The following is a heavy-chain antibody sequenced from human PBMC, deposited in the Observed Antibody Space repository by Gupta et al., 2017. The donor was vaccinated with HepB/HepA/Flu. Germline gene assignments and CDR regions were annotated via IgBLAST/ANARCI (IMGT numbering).Heavy chain of an antibody. V-gene: IGHV3-21*01. CDR1: TFSTYS. D-gene: IGHD3-3*01. J-gene: IGHJ4*02. CDR2: ISSSSRYI. CDR3: ARDMLDYYDFWSGYPSRSYFDY. Sequence: TFSTYSMNWVRQAPGKGLEWVSSISSSSRYIYYADSVKGRFTISRDNARNSLYLQMNSLRAEDTAVYYCARDMLDYYDFWSGYPSRSYFDYWGQGALVTVSS.